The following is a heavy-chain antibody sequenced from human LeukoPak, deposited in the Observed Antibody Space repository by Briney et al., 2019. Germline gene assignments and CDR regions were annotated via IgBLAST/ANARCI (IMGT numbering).Heavy chain of an antibody. V-gene: IGHV3-74*01. Sequence: GGSLRLSCAASGFTFNYLWMHWVRQVPGKGLVWVSGINNDGTATYYSDSVKGRFTISRDNAKNTVYLQMNGLRAEDTTVYYLATVSEYWGQGTLVTVSS. CDR2: INNDGTAT. J-gene: IGHJ4*02. CDR1: GFTFNYLW. CDR3: ATVSEY.